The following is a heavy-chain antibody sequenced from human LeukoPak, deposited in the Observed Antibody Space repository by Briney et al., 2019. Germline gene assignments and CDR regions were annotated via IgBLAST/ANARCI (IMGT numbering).Heavy chain of an antibody. CDR1: GFTFSIHG. CDR2: IINSGGTV. V-gene: IGHV3-48*02. Sequence: GGSLRLSCAASGFTFSIHGMNWVRQAPGKGLEWVSYIINSGGTVYYTDSVQGRFTISRDNARNSLFLQMNSLRDEDTAVYYCARVGRGVYGMDVWGQGTTVTVPS. CDR3: ARVGRGVYGMDV. D-gene: IGHD3-10*01. J-gene: IGHJ6*02.